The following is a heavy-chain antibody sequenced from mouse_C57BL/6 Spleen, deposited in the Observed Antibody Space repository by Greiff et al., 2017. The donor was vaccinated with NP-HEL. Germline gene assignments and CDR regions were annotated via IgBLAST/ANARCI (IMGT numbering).Heavy chain of an antibody. D-gene: IGHD1-1*01. J-gene: IGHJ4*01. CDR3: ARGRPTVVARAMDY. V-gene: IGHV1-69*01. CDR2: IDPSDSYT. CDR1: GYTFTSYW. Sequence: QVQLQQPGAELVMPGASVKLSCKASGYTFTSYWMHWVKQRPGQGLEWIGEIDPSDSYTNYNQKFKVKSTLTVDKSSSTAYMQLSSLTSEDSAVYYCARGRPTVVARAMDYWGQGTSVTVSS.